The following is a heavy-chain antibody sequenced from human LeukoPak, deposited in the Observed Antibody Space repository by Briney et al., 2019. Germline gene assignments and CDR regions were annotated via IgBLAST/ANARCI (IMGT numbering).Heavy chain of an antibody. Sequence: SCKASGGTFSSYAMSWVRQAPGKGLEWVSAISGSGGSTYYADSVKGRFTISRDNSKNTLYLQMNSLRAEDTAVYYCAVEMATAYFDYWGQGTLVTVSS. D-gene: IGHD5-24*01. V-gene: IGHV3-23*01. J-gene: IGHJ4*02. CDR2: ISGSGGST. CDR1: GGTFSSYA. CDR3: AVEMATAYFDY.